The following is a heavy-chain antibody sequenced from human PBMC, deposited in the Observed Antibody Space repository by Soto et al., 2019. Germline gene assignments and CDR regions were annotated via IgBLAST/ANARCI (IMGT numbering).Heavy chain of an antibody. V-gene: IGHV1-18*01. Sequence: SLYVSCNASGYTFTNSGFSWVLQAPGQGLEWVGWIRVNNGDTHYAQKLQGRVTMTTDTSTSTAFMELRSLRSDDTAVYYCAKELGDSGFDVHYWGQGTLVSVPS. D-gene: IGHD5-12*01. CDR1: GYTFTNSG. J-gene: IGHJ4*02. CDR3: AKELGDSGFDVHY. CDR2: IRVNNGDT.